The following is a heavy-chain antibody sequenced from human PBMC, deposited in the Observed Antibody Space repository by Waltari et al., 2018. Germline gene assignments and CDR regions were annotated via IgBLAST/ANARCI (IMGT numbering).Heavy chain of an antibody. CDR2: IYYSGST. CDR1: GGPIRRGSYY. J-gene: IGHJ5*02. D-gene: IGHD1-7*01. V-gene: IGHV4-39*07. Sequence: QLQLQESGPGLVKPSETLSLACTVSGGPIRRGSYYWGWIRQPPGKGLEWIGTIYYSGSTYYNPSLKSRLTISVDTSKNQFSLNLSSVTAADTAVYYCASYNWNYAWFDPWGQGTLVTVSS. CDR3: ASYNWNYAWFDP.